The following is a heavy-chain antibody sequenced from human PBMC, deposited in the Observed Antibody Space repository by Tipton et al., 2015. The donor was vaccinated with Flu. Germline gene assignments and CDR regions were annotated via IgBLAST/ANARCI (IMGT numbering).Heavy chain of an antibody. Sequence: QLVQSGGGLVQPGGSLRLSCAASGFTFSSYEMNWVRQAPGKGLEWVSYISTSGSTIYYADSVKGRFTISRDNAKNSLYLQMNSLRAEDTAVYYCARLDIAAAASSSAFDIWGQGTMVTVSS. V-gene: IGHV3-48*03. J-gene: IGHJ3*02. CDR1: GFTFSSYE. CDR2: ISTSGSTI. CDR3: ARLDIAAAASSSAFDI. D-gene: IGHD6-13*01.